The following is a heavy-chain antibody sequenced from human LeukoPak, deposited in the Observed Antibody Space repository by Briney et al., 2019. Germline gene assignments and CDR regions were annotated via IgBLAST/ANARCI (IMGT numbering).Heavy chain of an antibody. CDR3: ALLGVYYDSSGYHEYFQH. Sequence: ASVKVSCKASGYTFTGYYMHWVRQAPGQGLEWMGWINPNSGGTNYAQKFQGRVTMTRDTSISTAYMELSRLRSDDTAVYYCALLGVYYDSSGYHEYFQHWGQGTLVTVSS. J-gene: IGHJ1*01. CDR1: GYTFTGYY. CDR2: INPNSGGT. V-gene: IGHV1-2*02. D-gene: IGHD3-22*01.